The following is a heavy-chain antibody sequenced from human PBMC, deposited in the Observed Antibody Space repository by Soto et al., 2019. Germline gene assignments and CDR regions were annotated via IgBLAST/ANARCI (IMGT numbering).Heavy chain of an antibody. V-gene: IGHV3-66*01. CDR2: IYSGGST. J-gene: IGHJ4*02. CDR1: GFTVSSNY. D-gene: IGHD3-16*02. CDR3: ARDLTYYDYIWGSYRYFDY. Sequence: GGSLRLSCAASGFTVSSNYMSWVRQAPGKGLEWVSVIYSGGSTYYADCVKGRFTISRDNSKNTLYLQMNSLRAEVTAVYYCARDLTYYDYIWGSYRYFDYWGQGTLVTVSS.